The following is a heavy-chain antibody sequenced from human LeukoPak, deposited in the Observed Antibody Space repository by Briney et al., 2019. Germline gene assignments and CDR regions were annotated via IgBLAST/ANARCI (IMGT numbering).Heavy chain of an antibody. CDR3: AMVDTAMVINDY. CDR1: GYNFSTYW. V-gene: IGHV5-51*01. J-gene: IGHJ4*02. Sequence: GESLKISCKGSGYNFSTYWIAWVRQVPGKGLEWMGIIYPDDSDTRYSPSFQGQVTISADKSINTAYLQWGSLKASDTAMYYCAMVDTAMVINDYWGQGTLVTVSS. CDR2: IYPDDSDT. D-gene: IGHD5-18*01.